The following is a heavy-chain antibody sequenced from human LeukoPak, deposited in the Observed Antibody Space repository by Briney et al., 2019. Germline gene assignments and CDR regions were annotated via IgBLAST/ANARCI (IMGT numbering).Heavy chain of an antibody. CDR3: ARRGGSSWSSFDY. D-gene: IGHD6-13*01. J-gene: IGHJ4*02. CDR2: ISGFGGST. V-gene: IGHV3-23*01. Sequence: PGGSLRLSCAASGFIFDNYAMNWVRQAPGKGLEWLTGISGFGGSTYYAASAKGRFTISRDNSGNTLFLQLNNQRVEDTAVYYCARRGGSSWSSFDYWGQGSLVTVSS. CDR1: GFIFDNYA.